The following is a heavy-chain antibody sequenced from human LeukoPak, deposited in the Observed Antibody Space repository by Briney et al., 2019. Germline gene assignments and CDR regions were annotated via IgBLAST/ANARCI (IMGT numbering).Heavy chain of an antibody. CDR1: GGSFRGYY. D-gene: IGHD4-17*01. CDR2: INHSGST. J-gene: IGHJ4*02. Sequence: PSETLSLTCAVYGGSFRGYYWSWIRQPPGKGLEWIGEINHSGSTNYNPSLKSRVTISVDTSKNQFSLKLSSVTAADTAVYYCAGREIYGDYGGYWGQGTLVTVSS. V-gene: IGHV4-34*01. CDR3: AGREIYGDYGGY.